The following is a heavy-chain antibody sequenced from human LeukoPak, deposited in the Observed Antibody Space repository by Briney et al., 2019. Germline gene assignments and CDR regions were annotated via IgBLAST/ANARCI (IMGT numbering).Heavy chain of an antibody. Sequence: ASVKVSCKASGYTFTGYYMHWVRQAPGQGLEWMGWINPNSGGTNYAQKFQGRVTMTRDTSISTAYMELSRLRSDDTAVYYCAREGWGYHDILTGPGYDPWGQGTLVTVSS. CDR1: GYTFTGYY. CDR3: AREGWGYHDILTGPGYDP. V-gene: IGHV1-2*02. CDR2: INPNSGGT. D-gene: IGHD3-9*01. J-gene: IGHJ5*02.